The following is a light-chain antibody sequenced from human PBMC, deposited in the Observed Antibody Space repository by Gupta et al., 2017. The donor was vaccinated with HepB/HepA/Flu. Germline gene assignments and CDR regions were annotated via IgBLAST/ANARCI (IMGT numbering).Light chain of an antibody. Sequence: QSVLTPPSSAPGAPGHRATTCSTRCSSNIGAGHDVHWYQQLPGTAPKLLIYAHSNRRSGFPDRFSGSKSGTSASLAIXGXQAKEEXVYYCQSYDSSLSAWVFGGGTKLTVL. CDR2: AHS. CDR3: QSYDSSLSAWV. J-gene: IGLJ3*02. V-gene: IGLV1-40*01. CDR1: SSNIGAGHD.